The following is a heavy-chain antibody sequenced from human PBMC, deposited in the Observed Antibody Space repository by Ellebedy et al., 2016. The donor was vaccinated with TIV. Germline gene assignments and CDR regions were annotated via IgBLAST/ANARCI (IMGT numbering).Heavy chain of an antibody. J-gene: IGHJ4*02. D-gene: IGHD6-19*01. CDR2: IKGDGSSA. CDR3: ARAQYSSGWYLDY. V-gene: IGHV3-74*01. Sequence: GGSLRLSCAASGFTFTTYWMHWVRQAPGKELVWVSRIKGDGSSAGYADSVKGRFTISRDNAKNTLYLQMNSLRAEDTAVYYCARAQYSSGWYLDYWGQGTLVTVSS. CDR1: GFTFTTYW.